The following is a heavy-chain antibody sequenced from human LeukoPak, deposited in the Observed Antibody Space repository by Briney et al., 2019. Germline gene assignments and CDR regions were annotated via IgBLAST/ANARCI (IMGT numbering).Heavy chain of an antibody. CDR2: ISSRSTYI. J-gene: IGHJ4*02. D-gene: IGHD2-8*02. V-gene: IGHV3-11*06. Sequence: GGSLRLSCTASGFSFSDYYMSWIRQAPGKGLEWISYISSRSTYISDADSVKGRFTVSRDNAKNLLFLQMNSLRVEDTALYYCARGGTGAFDYWGQGILVTVSS. CDR1: GFSFSDYY. CDR3: ARGGTGAFDY.